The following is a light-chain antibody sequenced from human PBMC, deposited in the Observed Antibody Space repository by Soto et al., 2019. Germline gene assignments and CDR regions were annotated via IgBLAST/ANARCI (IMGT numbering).Light chain of an antibody. CDR2: GAS. CDR1: RSVSSN. J-gene: IGKJ2*01. Sequence: EIVMPQSPATLSVSPGERATLSCRASRSVSSNLAWYQQKPGQAPRLLMYGASTRATGIPARFSGSGSGTEFTLTISSLQSEDFAVYYCQQYNNWPPYTLGQGTKVDIK. V-gene: IGKV3-15*01. CDR3: QQYNNWPPYT.